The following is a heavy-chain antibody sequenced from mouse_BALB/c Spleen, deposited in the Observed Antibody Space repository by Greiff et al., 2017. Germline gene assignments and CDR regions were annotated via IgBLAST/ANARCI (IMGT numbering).Heavy chain of an antibody. CDR2: IDPANGNT. J-gene: IGHJ2*01. CDR1: GFNIKDTY. Sequence: EVKLVESGAELVKPGASVKLSCTASGFNIKDTYMHWVKQRPEQGLEWIGRIDPANGNTKYDPKFQGKATITADTSSNTAYLQLSSLTSEDTAVYYCARKSRDFDYWGQGTTLTVSS. V-gene: IGHV14-3*02. CDR3: ARKSRDFDY.